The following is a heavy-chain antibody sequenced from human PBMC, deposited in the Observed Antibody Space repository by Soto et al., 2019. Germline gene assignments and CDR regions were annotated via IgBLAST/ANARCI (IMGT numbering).Heavy chain of an antibody. CDR2: IYDSGST. V-gene: IGHV4-4*02. J-gene: IGHJ4*02. D-gene: IGHD4-17*01. CDR3: ARGALRWSTSWDFDY. CDR1: GGSISSSNW. Sequence: PSETLSLTCAVSGGSISSSNWWSWVRQPPGKGLEWIGYIYDSGSTYYNPSLKSRVTISVDRSKNQFSLNLNSVTAADTAVYYCARGALRWSTSWDFDYWGQGILVTVSS.